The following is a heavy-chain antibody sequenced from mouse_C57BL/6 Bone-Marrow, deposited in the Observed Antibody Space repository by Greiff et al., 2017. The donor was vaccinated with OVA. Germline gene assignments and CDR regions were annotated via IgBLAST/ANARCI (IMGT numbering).Heavy chain of an antibody. J-gene: IGHJ1*03. CDR1: GFTFSSYA. CDR3: TRGGYFEV. CDR2: ISSGGDYI. Sequence: EVMLVESGEGLVKPGGSLKLSCAASGFTFSSYAMSWVRQTPEQRLAWVAYISSGGDYIYYADTVKGRFTISRDTARNTLYLQMSSLKSEDTARCYCTRGGYFEVWGTGTTVTVSS. V-gene: IGHV5-9-1*02.